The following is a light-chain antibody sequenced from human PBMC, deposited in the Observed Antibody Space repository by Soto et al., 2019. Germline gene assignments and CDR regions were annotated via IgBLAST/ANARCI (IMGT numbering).Light chain of an antibody. CDR2: DAS. CDR1: QSIKTW. Sequence: DIQLTQSPSFLSASVGDRATITCRASQSIKTWLAWYQRKPGRAPNLLIYDASSLQSGVPSRFSGSGSGTEFTLTISSLQPDDSATYYCQQYESYSWTFGQGTKVDIK. J-gene: IGKJ1*01. CDR3: QQYESYSWT. V-gene: IGKV1-5*01.